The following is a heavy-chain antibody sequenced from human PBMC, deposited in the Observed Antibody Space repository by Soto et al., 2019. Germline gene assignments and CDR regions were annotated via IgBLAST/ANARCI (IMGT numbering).Heavy chain of an antibody. D-gene: IGHD2-2*01. V-gene: IGHV4-59*06. Sequence: SETLSLTCSVSGGSMNTYFWSWIRQPPGKGLEWIANVYYSGSSYYNPSLKSRLTISVDTTKNQFSLQLKSMTAADTAVYYCAKLSCTSSTCYFPGWFDPWGQGTLVTVSS. CDR3: AKLSCTSSTCYFPGWFDP. J-gene: IGHJ5*02. CDR1: GGSMNTYF. CDR2: VYYSGSS.